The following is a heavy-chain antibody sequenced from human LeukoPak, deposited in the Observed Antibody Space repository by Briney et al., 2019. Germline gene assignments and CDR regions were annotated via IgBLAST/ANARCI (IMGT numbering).Heavy chain of an antibody. Sequence: ASVKVSCKASGYTFTGYEMYWVRQAPGQGLEWIGWLNPNSGGTNYAQKFQGRVTMTRDTSISTAYMELSRLRSDDTAVYYCATFEYTSSSLNYWGQGTLVTVSS. V-gene: IGHV1-2*02. CDR2: LNPNSGGT. J-gene: IGHJ4*02. CDR3: ATFEYTSSSLNY. D-gene: IGHD6-6*01. CDR1: GYTFTGYE.